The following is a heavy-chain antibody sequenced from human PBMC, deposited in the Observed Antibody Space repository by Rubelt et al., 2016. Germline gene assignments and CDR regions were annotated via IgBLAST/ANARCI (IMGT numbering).Heavy chain of an antibody. Sequence: QVQLQESGPGLVKPSETLSLTCTVSGYSISSGYYWGWIRQPPGKGLEWIGSIYYSGSTYYNPSLMSRVTISVDTSKNQFSLKLSAVTAADTAVYYCARVSIAAAGTDWFDPWGQGNLVTVSS. D-gene: IGHD6-13*01. J-gene: IGHJ5*02. CDR1: GYSISSGYY. CDR2: IYYSGST. V-gene: IGHV4-38-2*02. CDR3: ARVSIAAAGTDWFDP.